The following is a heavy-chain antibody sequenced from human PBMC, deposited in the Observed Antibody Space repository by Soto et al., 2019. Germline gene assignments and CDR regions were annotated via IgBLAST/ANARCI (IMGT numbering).Heavy chain of an antibody. J-gene: IGHJ5*02. CDR1: GFPFSSRA. CDR2: ISGSCTIT. Sequence: EVQLLESGGGLVQPGGSLRLSCAASGFPFSSRAMSWVRQAPGKGLEWASAISGSCTITYYADSVKGRFTISRDTSKNALYLQMSSLRADDTAVYYCAEWARYCSGADCRAWGQGTLVTVSS. V-gene: IGHV3-23*01. D-gene: IGHD2-15*01. CDR3: AEWARYCSGADCRA.